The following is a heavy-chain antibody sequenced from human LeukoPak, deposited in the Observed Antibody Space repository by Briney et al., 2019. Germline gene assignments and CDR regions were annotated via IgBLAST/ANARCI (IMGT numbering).Heavy chain of an antibody. CDR2: IDGSGSRI. D-gene: IGHD2-21*02. J-gene: IGHJ6*03. Sequence: GGSLRLSCAASGFSFSDYYMSWIRQAPVKGLEWISYIDGSGSRIYYAESVRGRFTISRDNDKKSVYLQMNNLRAEDTAVYYCARDGVGTHYYMDVWGKGTTVTVSS. V-gene: IGHV3-11*04. CDR1: GFSFSDYY. CDR3: ARDGVGTHYYMDV.